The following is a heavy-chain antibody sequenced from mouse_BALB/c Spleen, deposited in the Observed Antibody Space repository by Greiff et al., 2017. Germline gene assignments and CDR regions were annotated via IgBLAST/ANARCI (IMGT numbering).Heavy chain of an antibody. CDR1: GFTFSSFG. CDR3: ARGNRYDDGPYFDY. Sequence: EVKLVESGGGLVQPGGSRKLSCAASGFTFSSFGMHWVRQAPEKGLEWVAYISSGSSTIYYADTVKGRFTISRDNPKNTLFLQMTSLRSEDTAMYYCARGNRYDDGPYFDYWGQGTTRTVSS. D-gene: IGHD2-14*01. J-gene: IGHJ2*01. V-gene: IGHV5-17*02. CDR2: ISSGSSTI.